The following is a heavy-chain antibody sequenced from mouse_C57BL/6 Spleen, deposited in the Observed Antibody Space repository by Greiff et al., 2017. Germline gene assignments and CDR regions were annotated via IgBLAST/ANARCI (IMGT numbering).Heavy chain of an antibody. CDR2: IDPSASYT. Sequence: QVQLQQPGAELVKPGASVKLSCKASGYTFTSYWMQWVKQRPGPGLEWIGEIDPSASYTNYNQQFKGKATLAVDTSSSTAYMQLNGLTSEDSAVYYGARDYGSSYYAMDYWGQGTSVTGSS. J-gene: IGHJ4*01. CDR1: GYTFTSYW. D-gene: IGHD1-1*01. CDR3: ARDYGSSYYAMDY. V-gene: IGHV1-50*01.